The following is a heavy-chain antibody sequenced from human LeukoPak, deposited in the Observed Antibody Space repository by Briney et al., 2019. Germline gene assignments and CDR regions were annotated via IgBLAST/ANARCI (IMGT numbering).Heavy chain of an antibody. V-gene: IGHV1-3*01. J-gene: IGHJ4*02. CDR3: ARSPSTLYYEFDY. Sequence: ASVKVSCKASGYIFTTYPMHWVRQAPGQRLEWTGWINAGNGNTKYSQKFQDRVTITRDTSASTAYMEVRSLRSEDTAVYYCARSPSTLYYEFDYWGQGTPVTVSS. D-gene: IGHD3-3*01. CDR1: GYIFTTYP. CDR2: INAGNGNT.